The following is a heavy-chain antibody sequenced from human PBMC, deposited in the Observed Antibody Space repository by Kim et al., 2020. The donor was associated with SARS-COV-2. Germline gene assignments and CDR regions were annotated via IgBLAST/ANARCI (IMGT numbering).Heavy chain of an antibody. Sequence: GGSLRLSCAASGFTFSSYEMNWVRQAPGKGLEWVSYISSSGSTIYSADSVKGRFTISRDNAKNSLYLQMNSLRAEDTAVYYCARFYGSGSPFPHNDAFDIWGQGTMVTVSS. D-gene: IGHD3-10*01. J-gene: IGHJ3*02. CDR3: ARFYGSGSPFPHNDAFDI. V-gene: IGHV3-48*03. CDR1: GFTFSSYE. CDR2: ISSSGSTI.